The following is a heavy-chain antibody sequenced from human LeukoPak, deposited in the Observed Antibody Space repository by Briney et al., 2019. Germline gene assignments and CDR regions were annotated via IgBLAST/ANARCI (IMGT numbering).Heavy chain of an antibody. J-gene: IGHJ4*02. CDR1: GGSISSYY. V-gene: IGHV4-4*07. D-gene: IGHD3-22*01. Sequence: PSETLSLTCTVSGGSISSYYWSWIRQPAGKGLEWIGRIYTSGSTNYNPSLKSRVTMSVDTSKNQFSLKLSSVTAADTAVHYCARSYYYDSSGYTDDYWGQGTLVTVSS. CDR2: IYTSGST. CDR3: ARSYYYDSSGYTDDY.